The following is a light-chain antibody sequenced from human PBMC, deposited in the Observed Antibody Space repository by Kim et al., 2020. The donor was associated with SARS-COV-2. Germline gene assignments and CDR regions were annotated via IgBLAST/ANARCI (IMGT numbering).Light chain of an antibody. CDR3: QSADSSGTDWV. CDR1: ALSKLY. Sequence: SPGQTARITCSGDALSKLYAYWYQQKPGQAPVMVMFKDSERPSGIPERFSGSSSGTIVTLTISGVQAEDEADYYCQSADSSGTDWVFGGGTQLTVL. CDR2: KDS. J-gene: IGLJ3*02. V-gene: IGLV3-25*03.